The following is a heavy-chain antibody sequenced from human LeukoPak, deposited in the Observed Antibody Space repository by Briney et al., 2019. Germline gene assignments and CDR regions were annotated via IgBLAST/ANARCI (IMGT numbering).Heavy chain of an antibody. V-gene: IGHV3-9*01. CDR3: AKAGSGYPINHYFDY. D-gene: IGHD3-22*01. Sequence: PGGSLRLSCAASGFTFDDYAMHWVRQAPGKRLEWVSGISWNSGSIGYADSVKGRFTISRDNAKNSLYLQMNSLRAEDTALYYCAKAGSGYPINHYFDYWGQGTLVTVSS. J-gene: IGHJ4*02. CDR2: ISWNSGSI. CDR1: GFTFDDYA.